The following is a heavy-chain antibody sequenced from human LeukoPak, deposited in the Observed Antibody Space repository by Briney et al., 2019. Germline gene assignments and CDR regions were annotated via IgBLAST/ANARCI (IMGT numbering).Heavy chain of an antibody. V-gene: IGHV3-11*04. J-gene: IGHJ4*02. CDR2: ISSSGSTI. CDR1: GFTVSSNY. Sequence: GGSLRLSCAASGFTVSSNYMSWVRQAPGKGLEWVSYISSSGSTIYYADSVKGRFTISRDNAKNTVYLQMNSLRAEDTAVYYCARDPHYYDSSGSFDYWGQGTLVTVSS. CDR3: ARDPHYYDSSGSFDY. D-gene: IGHD3-22*01.